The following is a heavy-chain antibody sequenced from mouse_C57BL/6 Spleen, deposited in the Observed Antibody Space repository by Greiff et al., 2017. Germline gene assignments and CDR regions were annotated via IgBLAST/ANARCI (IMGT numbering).Heavy chain of an antibody. CDR2: IYPGSGST. J-gene: IGHJ2*01. Sequence: QVQLKQPGAELVKPGASVKMSCKASGYTFTSYWITWVKQRPGQGLEWIGDIYPGSGSTNYNEKFKSKATLTVDTSSSTAYMQLSSLTSEDSAVYYCARMVTTGDYFDYWGQGTTLTVSS. CDR3: ARMVTTGDYFDY. V-gene: IGHV1-55*01. CDR1: GYTFTSYW. D-gene: IGHD2-2*01.